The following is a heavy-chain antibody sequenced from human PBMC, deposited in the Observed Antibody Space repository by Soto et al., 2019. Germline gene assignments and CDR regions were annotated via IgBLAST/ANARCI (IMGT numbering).Heavy chain of an antibody. J-gene: IGHJ2*01. CDR1: GYTFTSYD. D-gene: IGHD1-20*01. Sequence: ASVKVSCKASGYTFTSYDINWVRQATGQGLEWMGWMNPNSGNTGYAHKFQGRVTMTRNTSISTAYMELSSLRSEDTAVYYCAGGRITGTGWYFDLWGRGTLVTVSS. V-gene: IGHV1-8*01. CDR2: MNPNSGNT. CDR3: AGGRITGTGWYFDL.